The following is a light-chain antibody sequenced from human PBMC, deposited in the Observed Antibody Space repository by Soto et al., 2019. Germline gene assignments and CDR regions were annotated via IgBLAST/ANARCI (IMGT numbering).Light chain of an antibody. CDR1: QSLVYSDGNTY. CDR3: MQGTHWRPVT. CDR2: KVS. Sequence: DVVITQSPLSLPVTLGQPASISCRSSQSLVYSDGNTYLSWFQLRPGQSPRRLIYKVSNRDSGVPDRFSGIGSGTDFTLKISRVEADDVGVYYGMQGTHWRPVTCGQRTKVEIK. V-gene: IGKV2-30*01. J-gene: IGKJ1*01.